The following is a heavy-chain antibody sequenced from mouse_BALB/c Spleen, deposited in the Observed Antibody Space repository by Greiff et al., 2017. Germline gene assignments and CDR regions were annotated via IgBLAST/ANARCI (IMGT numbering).Heavy chain of an antibody. Sequence: QVQLKESGPELVKPGASVKMSCKASGYTFTSYYIHWVKQRPGQGLEWIGWIYPGDGSTKYNEKFKGKTTLTADKSSSTAYMLLSSLTSEDSAIYFCARQNYGSSYGYWGQGTTLTVSS. D-gene: IGHD1-1*01. J-gene: IGHJ2*01. CDR3: ARQNYGSSYGY. CDR2: IYPGDGST. V-gene: IGHV1S56*01. CDR1: GYTFTSYY.